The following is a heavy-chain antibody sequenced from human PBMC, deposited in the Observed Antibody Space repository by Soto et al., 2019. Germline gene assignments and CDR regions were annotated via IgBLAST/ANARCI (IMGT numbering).Heavy chain of an antibody. CDR2: IYYRGST. CDR3: ARGGWGVFDY. D-gene: IGHD3-10*01. V-gene: IGHV4-31*03. CDR1: LGSISSGGYY. Sequence: QVQLQESGPGLVKPSQTLSLTCTVSLGSISSGGYYWSWIRQHPGKGLEWIGYIYYRGSTYYNPSLKSRVTKSVDTSKKQFSLKLSSVTAADPAVYDGARGGWGVFDYWGQGTLVTVSS. J-gene: IGHJ4*02.